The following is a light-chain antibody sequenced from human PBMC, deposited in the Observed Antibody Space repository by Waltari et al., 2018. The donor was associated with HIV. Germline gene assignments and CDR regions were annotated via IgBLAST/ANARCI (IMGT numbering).Light chain of an antibody. CDR3: QQYEFWPT. CDR2: GAS. Sequence: VLTQSPASLSLSPGETVTLSCTASQNVNTNLAWYQHRPGQAPRLVMFGASTRSAGLPARFIGGGSGTNFTLTIRNVQSEDFAVYYCQQYEFWPTFGQGTKV. V-gene: IGKV3-15*01. J-gene: IGKJ1*01. CDR1: QNVNTN.